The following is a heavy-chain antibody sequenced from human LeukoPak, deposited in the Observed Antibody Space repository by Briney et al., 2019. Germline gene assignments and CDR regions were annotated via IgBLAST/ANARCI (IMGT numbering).Heavy chain of an antibody. V-gene: IGHV5-51*01. CDR1: GYSFTSYW. CDR3: ARTYDFWSGYYRGTFDY. D-gene: IGHD3-3*01. J-gene: IGHJ4*02. CDR2: IYPGDSDT. Sequence: GESLKISCKGSGYSFTSYWIGWVRQMPGKGLEWMGIIYPGDSDTRYSPSFQGQVTISVDKSISTAYLQWSSLKASDTAMYYCARTYDFWSGYYRGTFDYWGQGTLVTVSS.